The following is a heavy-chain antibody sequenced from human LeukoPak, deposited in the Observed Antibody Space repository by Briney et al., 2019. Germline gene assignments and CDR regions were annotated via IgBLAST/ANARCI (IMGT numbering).Heavy chain of an antibody. V-gene: IGHV3-74*01. CDR2: INSDGSST. Sequence: GGSLRLSCAASGFTFSSYWMHWVRQAPGKGLVWVSRINSDGSSTSYADSMKGRFTISRDNAKNTLYLQMNSLRAEDTAVYYCARPDSSGYDWFDPWGQGTLVTVSS. J-gene: IGHJ5*02. D-gene: IGHD3-22*01. CDR3: ARPDSSGYDWFDP. CDR1: GFTFSSYW.